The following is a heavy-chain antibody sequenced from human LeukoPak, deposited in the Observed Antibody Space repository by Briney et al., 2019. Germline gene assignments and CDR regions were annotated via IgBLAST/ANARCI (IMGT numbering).Heavy chain of an antibody. J-gene: IGHJ4*02. CDR2: VCPGGYT. Sequence: PAGTLSLTCAVSGVSFNDYYWTWIRQSPGKGLEWIGEVCPGGYTTYNPSLLSRGIISADTSANQLSLNLRSVPAADTAPYYCSRIRCGSGQDICYNGWGQRSLVS. D-gene: IGHD2-21*01. V-gene: IGHV4-34*01. CDR3: SRIRCGSGQDICYNG. CDR1: GVSFNDYY.